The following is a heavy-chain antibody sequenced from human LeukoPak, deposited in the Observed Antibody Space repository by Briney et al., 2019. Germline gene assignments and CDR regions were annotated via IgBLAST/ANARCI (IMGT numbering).Heavy chain of an antibody. CDR2: IYYSGST. CDR3: AREVVAVTDDYFDY. CDR1: GGSISSYY. Sequence: SETLSLTCTVSGGSISSYYWSWIRQPPGKGLEWIGYIYYSGSTNYNPSLKSRVTISVDTSKNQFSLKLSSVTAADTAVYCCAREVVAVTDDYFDYWGQGTLVTVSS. J-gene: IGHJ4*02. D-gene: IGHD6-19*01. V-gene: IGHV4-59*01.